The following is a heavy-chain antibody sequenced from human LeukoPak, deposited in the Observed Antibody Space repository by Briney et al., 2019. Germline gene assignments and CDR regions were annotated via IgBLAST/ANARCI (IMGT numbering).Heavy chain of an antibody. CDR3: AKRKIRYGRVDAFDI. CDR1: GASISSHY. D-gene: IGHD3-9*01. J-gene: IGHJ3*02. V-gene: IGHV4-59*11. CDR2: ISYSGRT. Sequence: PSETLSLTCTVSGASISSHYWSWIRQSPGKGLEWIGYISYSGRTDYNPSLKSRVTISVDTSKNQFSLKLSSVTAADTAVYYCAKRKIRYGRVDAFDIWGQGTMVTVSS.